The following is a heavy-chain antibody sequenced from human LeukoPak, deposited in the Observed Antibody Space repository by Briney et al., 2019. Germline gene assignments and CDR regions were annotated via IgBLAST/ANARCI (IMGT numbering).Heavy chain of an antibody. Sequence: GGSLRLSCAASGFTFDDYGMSWVRQAPGKGLEWVSGINWNGGSTGYADSVKGRFTISRDNAKNSLYLQMNSLRAEDTALYYCAKGDNSTWTVDYWGQGTLVTVSS. V-gene: IGHV3-20*04. CDR2: INWNGGST. CDR1: GFTFDDYG. J-gene: IGHJ4*02. D-gene: IGHD6-13*01. CDR3: AKGDNSTWTVDY.